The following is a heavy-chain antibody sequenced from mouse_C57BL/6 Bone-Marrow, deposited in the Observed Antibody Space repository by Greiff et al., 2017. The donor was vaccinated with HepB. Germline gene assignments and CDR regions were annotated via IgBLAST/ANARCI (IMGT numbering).Heavy chain of an antibody. CDR1: GYTFTSYW. CDR3: ASYYGSSYQAWFAY. D-gene: IGHD1-1*01. Sequence: QVQLQQPGAELVKPGASVKLSCKASGYTFTSYWMHWVKQRPGQGLEWIGMIHPNSGSTNYNEKFKSKATLTVDKSSSTAYMQLSSLTSEESAVYYCASYYGSSYQAWFAYWGQGTLVTVSA. CDR2: IHPNSGST. J-gene: IGHJ3*01. V-gene: IGHV1-64*01.